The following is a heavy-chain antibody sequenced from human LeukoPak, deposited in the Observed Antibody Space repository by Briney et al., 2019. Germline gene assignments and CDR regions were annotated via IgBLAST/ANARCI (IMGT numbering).Heavy chain of an antibody. CDR3: ARIRYCSGGSCYSLGY. CDR2: INPNSGGT. V-gene: IGHV1-2*02. Sequence: GASVKVSCKASGYTFTGYYMHWVRQAPGQGLEWMGWINPNSGGTNYAQKFQGRVTMTRDTSISTAYMELSRLRSDDTAVYYCARIRYCSGGSCYSLGYWGQGTLVTVSS. J-gene: IGHJ4*02. D-gene: IGHD2-15*01. CDR1: GYTFTGYY.